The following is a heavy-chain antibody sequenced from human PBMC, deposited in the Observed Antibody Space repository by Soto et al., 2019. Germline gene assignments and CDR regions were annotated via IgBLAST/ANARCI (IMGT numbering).Heavy chain of an antibody. D-gene: IGHD7-27*01. J-gene: IGHJ6*03. V-gene: IGHV3-48*01. CDR3: ARDLSWGSNWYYYMDV. CDR1: GFILSDCA. Sequence: EVQLVESGGGLVQPGGSLRLSCATSGFILSDCAMNWVRQAPGTGLEWVSYISSSSSVIDYADSVKGRFTVSRDNARNSLYLQMNSLRAEDTAVYYCARDLSWGSNWYYYMDVWGKGPTVTVSS. CDR2: ISSSSSVI.